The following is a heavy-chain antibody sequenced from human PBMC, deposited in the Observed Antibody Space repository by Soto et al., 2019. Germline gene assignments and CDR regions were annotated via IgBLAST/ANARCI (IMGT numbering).Heavy chain of an antibody. Sequence: PSETLSVTCPVSGGSINTFYWSWVRQPAGKGLEWIGRIFSSGSTSFNPSLESRVAMSVDTSKNHFSLNLGSVTAADMAVYYCAREGSYSAYNFAHGIQLWSFDFWGQGALVTVS. J-gene: IGHJ4*02. CDR2: IFSSGST. D-gene: IGHD5-12*01. V-gene: IGHV4-4*07. CDR1: GGSINTFY. CDR3: AREGSYSAYNFAHGIQLWSFDF.